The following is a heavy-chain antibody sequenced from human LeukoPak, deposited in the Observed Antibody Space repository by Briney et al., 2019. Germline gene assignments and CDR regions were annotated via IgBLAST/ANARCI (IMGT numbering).Heavy chain of an antibody. Sequence: SETLSLTCAVYGGSFSGYYWSWIRQPPGKGLEWIGEINHSGSTNYNPSLKSRVTISVDTSKNQFSLKLSSVTAADTAVYYCARGGGNYANRRNYGMDVWGQGTTVTVSS. D-gene: IGHD4-23*01. CDR3: ARGGGNYANRRNYGMDV. CDR1: GGSFSGYY. V-gene: IGHV4-34*01. CDR2: INHSGST. J-gene: IGHJ6*02.